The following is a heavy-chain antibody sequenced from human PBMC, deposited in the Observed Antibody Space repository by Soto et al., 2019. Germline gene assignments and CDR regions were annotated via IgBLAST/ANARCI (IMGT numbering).Heavy chain of an antibody. V-gene: IGHV1-69*01. CDR1: GGTFSSYA. D-gene: IGHD5-12*01. CDR3: ARVSISGYDPDDYYYYGMDV. Sequence: QVQLVQSGAEVKKPGSSVKVSCKASGGTFSSYAISWVRQAPGQGLEWMGGIIPIFGTANYAQKFQGRVTITADESTSTAYMELSSLRSEDTAVYYSARVSISGYDPDDYYYYGMDVWGQGTTVTVSS. CDR2: IIPIFGTA. J-gene: IGHJ6*02.